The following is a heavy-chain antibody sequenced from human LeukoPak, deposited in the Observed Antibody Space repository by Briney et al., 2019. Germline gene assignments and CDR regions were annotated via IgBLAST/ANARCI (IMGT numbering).Heavy chain of an antibody. CDR1: GYSFTNYW. V-gene: IGHV5-51*01. D-gene: IGHD2-21*02. Sequence: GESLKISCKGSGYSFTNYWIAWVRQMPGKGLEWMGIIYPGDSDTRYRPSFQVQVTISAEKSFSTAYLQWSSLKASDSDRYYCAKRMTAHYFDLWGHGTLVTVSS. CDR3: AKRMTAHYFDL. J-gene: IGHJ2*01. CDR2: IYPGDSDT.